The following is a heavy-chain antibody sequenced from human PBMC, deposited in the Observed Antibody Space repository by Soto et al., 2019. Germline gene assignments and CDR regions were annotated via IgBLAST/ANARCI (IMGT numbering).Heavy chain of an antibody. D-gene: IGHD2-15*01. V-gene: IGHV3-7*01. CDR3: GRDDCSGGGCYFVDY. J-gene: IGHJ4*02. CDR1: GFTFSSYY. Sequence: EVQLVESGGGLVQPGGSLRLSCAASGFTFSSYYMSWVRQAQGKGLEWVANVNEDGSEGYYVDSVKGRFTISRDNSKNTLYLQMNSLRGEDTAVYYCGRDDCSGGGCYFVDYWGQGTLVTVSS. CDR2: VNEDGSEG.